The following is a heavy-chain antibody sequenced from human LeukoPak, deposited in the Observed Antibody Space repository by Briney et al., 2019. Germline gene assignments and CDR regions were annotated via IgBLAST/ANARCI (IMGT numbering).Heavy chain of an antibody. V-gene: IGHV3-21*01. J-gene: IGHJ4*02. CDR3: ARGGGNFDY. Sequence: GGSLRLSCADSGFTFSSYAMTWVRQAPGKGLEWVSSISSTSTYISYADSVKGRFTTYRDNAKNSLYLQMNSLRAEDTAVYYCARGGGNFDYWGQGNLVTVSS. D-gene: IGHD2-15*01. CDR1: GFTFSSYA. CDR2: ISSTSTYI.